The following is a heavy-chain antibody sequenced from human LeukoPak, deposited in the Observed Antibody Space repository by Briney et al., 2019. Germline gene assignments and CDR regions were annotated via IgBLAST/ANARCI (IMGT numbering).Heavy chain of an antibody. D-gene: IGHD3-10*01. CDR3: ASWYYGSGKYYFDY. CDR1: GGSISSSNW. Sequence: SETLSLTCAVSGGSISSSNWWSWVRQPPGKGLEWIGEIYHSGSTNYNPSLKSRVTISVDTSKNQFSLKLSSVTAADTAVYYCASWYYGSGKYYFDYWGQGTLVTVSS. CDR2: IYHSGST. J-gene: IGHJ4*02. V-gene: IGHV4-4*02.